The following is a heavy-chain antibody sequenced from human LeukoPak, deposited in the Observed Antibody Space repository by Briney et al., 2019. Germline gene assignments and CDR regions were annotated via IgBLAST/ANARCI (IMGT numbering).Heavy chain of an antibody. J-gene: IGHJ4*02. CDR1: GASFTSNY. CDR3: AKLDCGGDCFVDY. V-gene: IGHV4-59*08. D-gene: IGHD2-21*02. Sequence: SETLSLTCTVSGASFTSNYWSWIRQPPGKGLEWIGYIYYSGSTTYNPSLERRVTMSVDMSKTQVSLRLNSVTATDTAMYYGAKLDCGGDCFVDYWGQGTLVTVSS. CDR2: IYYSGST.